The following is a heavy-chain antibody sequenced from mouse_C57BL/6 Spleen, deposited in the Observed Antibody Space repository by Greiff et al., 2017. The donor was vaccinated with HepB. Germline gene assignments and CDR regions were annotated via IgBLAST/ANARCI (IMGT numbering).Heavy chain of an antibody. CDR1: GYSFTGYY. CDR3: ARTEVSYWYFDV. D-gene: IGHD2-14*01. J-gene: IGHJ1*03. CDR2: INPSTGGT. V-gene: IGHV1-42*01. Sequence: EVQLQQSGPELVKPGASVKISCKASGYSFTGYYMNWVKQSPEKSLEWIGEINPSTGGTTYNQKFKAKATLTVDKSSSTAYMQLKSLTSEDSAVYYCARTEVSYWYFDVWGTGTTVTVSS.